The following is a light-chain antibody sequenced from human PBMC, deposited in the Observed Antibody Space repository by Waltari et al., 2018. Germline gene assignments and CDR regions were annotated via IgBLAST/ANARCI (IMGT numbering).Light chain of an antibody. V-gene: IGKV3-20*01. J-gene: IGKJ1*01. CDR3: QHFGASPT. CDR1: QSLSISY. Sequence: IVMTQSPGTLSLPPGERATLSCTASQSLSISYLAWYQQKAGQAPRLLIYDASIRAAGIPDRFTGSYSGTNLTLTINRLEPEYSAMYYCQHFGASPTFGQGTKVDI. CDR2: DAS.